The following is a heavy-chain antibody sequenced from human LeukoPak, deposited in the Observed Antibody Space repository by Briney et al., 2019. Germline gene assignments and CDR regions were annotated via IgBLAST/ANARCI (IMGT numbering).Heavy chain of an antibody. CDR2: IWYDGSNK. J-gene: IGHJ4*02. CDR1: GFTFSRYG. V-gene: IGHV3-33*01. Sequence: PGRSLRLSCAASGFTFSRYGMHWVRQAPGKGLEWVAVIWYDGSNKYYADSVKGRFTISRDNSKNTLYLQMNSLRAEDTAVYYCYSMIVLGIRVINDYWGQGTLVTVSS. CDR3: YSMIVLGIRVINDY. D-gene: IGHD3-22*01.